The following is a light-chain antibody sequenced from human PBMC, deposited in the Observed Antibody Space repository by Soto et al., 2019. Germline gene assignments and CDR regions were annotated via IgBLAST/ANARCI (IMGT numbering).Light chain of an antibody. CDR2: EVS. Sequence: QSVLTQPASVSGSPGQSITISFTGTSSDVGGYNYVSWYQQHPGKAPKLMIYEVSNRPSGVSNRFSGSKSGNTASLTISGLQAEDEAGYYCSSYTSSSTYVFGTGTKVTVL. CDR3: SSYTSSSTYV. J-gene: IGLJ1*01. V-gene: IGLV2-14*01. CDR1: SSDVGGYNY.